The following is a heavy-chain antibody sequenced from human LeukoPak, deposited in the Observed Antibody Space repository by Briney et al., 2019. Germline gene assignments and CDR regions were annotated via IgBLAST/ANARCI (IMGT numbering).Heavy chain of an antibody. D-gene: IGHD6-6*01. J-gene: IGHJ6*03. Sequence: GRSLRLSCAASGFTFDDYAMHWVRQAPGKGLEWVSGISWNSGSIGYADSVKGRFTISRDNAKNSLYLQMNSLRAEDTAVYYCARVQLGQLARGVNYYMDVWGKGTTVTVSS. CDR2: ISWNSGSI. V-gene: IGHV3-9*01. CDR3: ARVQLGQLARGVNYYMDV. CDR1: GFTFDDYA.